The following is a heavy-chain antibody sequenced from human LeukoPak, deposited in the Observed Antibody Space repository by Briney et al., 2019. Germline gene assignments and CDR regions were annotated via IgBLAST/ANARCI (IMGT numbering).Heavy chain of an antibody. CDR2: IIPIFGTA. J-gene: IGHJ4*02. CDR1: GGTFSSYA. Sequence: SVKVSCKASGGTFSSYAISWVGQAPGQGLEWMGGIIPIFGTANYAQKFQGRVTITADESTSTAYMELSSLRSEDTAVYYCAREEMATGGPFDYWGQGTLVTVSS. CDR3: AREEMATGGPFDY. V-gene: IGHV1-69*13. D-gene: IGHD5-24*01.